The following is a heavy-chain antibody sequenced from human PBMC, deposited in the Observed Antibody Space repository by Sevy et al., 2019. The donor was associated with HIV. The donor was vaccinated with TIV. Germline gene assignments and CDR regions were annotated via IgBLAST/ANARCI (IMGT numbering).Heavy chain of an antibody. Sequence: GESLKISCAASGFTFSKYSMSWVRQPPVKGLEWVSTLSFGCGEINYADSVKGRFTISRDNSKSSVYLQMNNLRPEDTAVYYCAREGCTKPHDYWGQGTLVTVSS. J-gene: IGHJ4*02. V-gene: IGHV3-23*01. CDR2: LSFGCGEI. CDR1: GFTFSKYS. CDR3: AREGCTKPHDY. D-gene: IGHD2-8*01.